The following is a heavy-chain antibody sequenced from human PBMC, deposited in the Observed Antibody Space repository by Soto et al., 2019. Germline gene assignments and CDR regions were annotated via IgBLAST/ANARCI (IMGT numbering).Heavy chain of an antibody. CDR2: IYHSGST. CDR3: ASRRDGYNYYGY. Sequence: SETLSLTCTVSGGSISSCGYSWSWIRQPPGKGLEWIGYIYHSGSTYYNPSLKSRVTISVDRSKNQFSLKLSSVTAADTAVYSCASRRDGYNYYGYWGQGTLVTVSS. V-gene: IGHV4-30-2*01. D-gene: IGHD5-12*01. CDR1: GGSISSCGYS. J-gene: IGHJ4*02.